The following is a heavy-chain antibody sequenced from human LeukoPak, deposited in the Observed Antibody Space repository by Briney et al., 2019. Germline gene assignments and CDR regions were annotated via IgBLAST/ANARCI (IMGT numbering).Heavy chain of an antibody. CDR1: GFTFGDYA. V-gene: IGHV3-21*01. CDR2: ISSSSSYI. J-gene: IGHJ4*02. D-gene: IGHD3-22*01. CDR3: ARTYYYDSSWDY. Sequence: GGSLRLSCTASGFTFGDYAMNWVRQAPGKGLEWVSSISSSSSYIYYADSVKGRFTISRDNAKNSLYLQMNSLRAEDTAVYYCARTYYYDSSWDYWGQGTLVTVSS.